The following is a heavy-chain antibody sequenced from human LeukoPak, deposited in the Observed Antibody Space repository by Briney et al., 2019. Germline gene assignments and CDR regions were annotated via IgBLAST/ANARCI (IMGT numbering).Heavy chain of an antibody. D-gene: IGHD3-3*01. CDR2: IKSKTDGGTT. CDR3: TTDRATYYDFWSGPR. J-gene: IGHJ4*02. CDR1: GFTFSNAW. V-gene: IGHV3-15*01. Sequence: GGSLRLSCAASGFTFSNAWMSWVRQAPGKGLEWVGRIKSKTDGGTTDYAAPVKGRFTISRDDSKNTLYLQMNSLKTGDTAVYYCTTDRATYYDFWSGPRWGQGTLVTVPS.